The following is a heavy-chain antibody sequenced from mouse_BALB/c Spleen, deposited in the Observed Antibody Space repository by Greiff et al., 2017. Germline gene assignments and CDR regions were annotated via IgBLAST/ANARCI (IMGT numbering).Heavy chain of an antibody. J-gene: IGHJ2*01. Sequence: QVQLKESGAELVRPGASVTLSCKASGYTFTDYEMHWVKQTPVHGLEWIGAIDPETGGTAYNQKFKGKATLTADKSSSTAYMELRSLTSEDSAVYYCTRTTPGSSYYFDYWGQGTTLTVSS. CDR1: GYTFTDYE. D-gene: IGHD1-1*01. V-gene: IGHV1-15*01. CDR2: IDPETGGT. CDR3: TRTTPGSSYYFDY.